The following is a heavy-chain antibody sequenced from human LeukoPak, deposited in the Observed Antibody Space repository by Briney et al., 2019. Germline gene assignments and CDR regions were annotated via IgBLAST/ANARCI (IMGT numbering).Heavy chain of an antibody. CDR1: GYTFTSYG. Sequence: ASVTVSCKASGYTFTSYGISWVRQAPGQGLEWMGWISAYNGNTNYAQKLQGRVTMTTDTSTSTAYMELRSLRSDDTAVYYCARISLDSSGYYSADYWGQGTLVTVSS. CDR3: ARISLDSSGYYSADY. J-gene: IGHJ4*02. V-gene: IGHV1-18*01. CDR2: ISAYNGNT. D-gene: IGHD3-22*01.